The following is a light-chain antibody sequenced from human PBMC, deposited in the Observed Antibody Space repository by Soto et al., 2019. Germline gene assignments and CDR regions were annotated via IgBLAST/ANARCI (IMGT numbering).Light chain of an antibody. J-gene: IGLJ1*01. CDR3: SSYTSSSLYD. Sequence: QSALTQPASVSGSPGQSITISCTGTSSDVGGYNYVSWYQQHPGKAPKLMIYDVSNRPSGVSNRFSGSKSGNTASLTISRLQAEDEADYYCSSYTSSSLYDFGTGTKVTVL. CDR2: DVS. CDR1: SSDVGGYNY. V-gene: IGLV2-14*01.